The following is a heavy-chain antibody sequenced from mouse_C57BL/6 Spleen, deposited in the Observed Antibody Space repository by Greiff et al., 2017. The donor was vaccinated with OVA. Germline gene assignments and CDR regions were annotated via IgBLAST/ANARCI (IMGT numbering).Heavy chain of an antibody. D-gene: IGHD3-2*02. CDR1: GYTFTSYW. J-gene: IGHJ1*03. CDR2: INPSRGYT. CDR3: AREATTRYFDV. V-gene: IGHV1-7*01. Sequence: VKLVESGAELAKPGASVKLSCKASGYTFTSYWMHWVKQRPGQGLEWIGYINPSRGYTKYNQKFKDNATLTADKSSSTAYMQLSSLTYDDSAVYYGAREATTRYFDVWGTGTTVTVSS.